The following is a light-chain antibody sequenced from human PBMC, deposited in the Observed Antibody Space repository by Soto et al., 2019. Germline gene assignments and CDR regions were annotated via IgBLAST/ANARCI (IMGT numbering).Light chain of an antibody. CDR3: QQFDSSRIYS. V-gene: IGKV3-20*01. J-gene: IGKJ2*01. CDR2: ATS. CDR1: QSVNSGY. Sequence: IALTQSPGTMSLSPGESATISCRASQSVNSGYLAWYQQKPGQAPRLLIYATSIRPTEFPDRFSGSGSGEDVTLPIRGVEPEESAVYYCLCQQFDSSRIYSFCQGNKLEI.